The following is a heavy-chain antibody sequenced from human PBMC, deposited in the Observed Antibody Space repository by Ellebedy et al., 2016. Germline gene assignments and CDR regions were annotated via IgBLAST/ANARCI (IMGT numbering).Heavy chain of an antibody. D-gene: IGHD1-26*01. CDR2: ILSDGTT. CDR1: GFSFSRYW. Sequence: GESLKISCAASGFSFSRYWMHWVRRGPGKWLVWVSRILSDGTTGYADSVKGRFTISRDNAKNTLYLQMNSLRVEDTAVYYCARDDPSRTGGFDLWGQGTMVTVSS. CDR3: ARDDPSRTGGFDL. J-gene: IGHJ3*01. V-gene: IGHV3-74*01.